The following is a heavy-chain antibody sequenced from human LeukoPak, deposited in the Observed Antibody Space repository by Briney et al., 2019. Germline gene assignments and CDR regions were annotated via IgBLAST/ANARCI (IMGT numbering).Heavy chain of an antibody. Sequence: SQTLSLTCTVSGGSITSGGYYWSWIRQLPGKGLEWIGYIYYSGTTSYNPSLKSRLTISLDTSENQFSLKLSSVTAADTAVYYCARPQDGPYYMDVWGKGTTVTVSS. CDR1: GGSITSGGYY. J-gene: IGHJ6*03. D-gene: IGHD2-15*01. CDR2: IYYSGTT. CDR3: ARPQDGPYYMDV. V-gene: IGHV4-31*03.